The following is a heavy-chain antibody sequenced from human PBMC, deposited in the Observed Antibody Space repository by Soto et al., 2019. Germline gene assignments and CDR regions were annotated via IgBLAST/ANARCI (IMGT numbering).Heavy chain of an antibody. CDR2: IYHEGST. Sequence: SETLSLTCAVSGGSIITCDFSWNWIRQPPGKGLEWVGYIYHEGSTYYNPSLKGRATISVDRSKNYFSLKLSSVTAADTGVYFCARGRSTSGYPNFDPWGQGTLVTVSS. D-gene: IGHD3-22*01. J-gene: IGHJ5*02. CDR3: ARGRSTSGYPNFDP. CDR1: GGSIITCDFS. V-gene: IGHV4-30-2*01.